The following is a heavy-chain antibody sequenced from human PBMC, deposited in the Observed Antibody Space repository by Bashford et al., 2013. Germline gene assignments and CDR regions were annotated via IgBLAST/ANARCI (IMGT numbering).Heavy chain of an antibody. CDR3: ARGPIKEPIVGATMDPFDY. D-gene: IGHD1-26*01. Sequence: GSLRLSCAASGFIFSDYYMDWVRQAPGKGLEWVGRIGNKAYSSTTEYAASVKGRFIVSRDDSRNSLYLQMNSLKTEDTAVYYCARGPIKEPIVGATMDPFDYWGQGTLVTVSS. V-gene: IGHV3-72*01. J-gene: IGHJ4*02. CDR1: GFIFSDYY. CDR2: IGNKAYSSTT.